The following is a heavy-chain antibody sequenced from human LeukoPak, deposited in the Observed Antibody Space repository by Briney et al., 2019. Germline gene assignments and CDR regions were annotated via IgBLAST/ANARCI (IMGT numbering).Heavy chain of an antibody. D-gene: IGHD2-15*01. V-gene: IGHV3-30-3*01. CDR1: GFTFSSYA. Sequence: GGSLRLSCAASGFTFSSYAMHWVRQAPGKGLEWVAVISYDGSNKYYADSVKGRFTISRDNSKNTLYLQMNSLRAEDTAVYYCAREGHCRGGSCFPIRNWGQGTLVTVSS. CDR2: ISYDGSNK. J-gene: IGHJ4*02. CDR3: AREGHCRGGSCFPIRN.